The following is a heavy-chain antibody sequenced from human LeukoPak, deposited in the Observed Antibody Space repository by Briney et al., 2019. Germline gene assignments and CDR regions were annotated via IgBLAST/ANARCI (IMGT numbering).Heavy chain of an antibody. CDR3: AREVWSGYYRGYFDY. V-gene: IGHV4-30-2*01. CDR2: IYHSGST. Sequence: SETLSLTCTVSGGSISSYSWSWIRQPPGKGLEWIGYIYHSGSTYYNPSLKSRVTISVDRSKNQFSLKLSSVTAADTAVYYCAREVWSGYYRGYFDYWGQGTLVTVSS. J-gene: IGHJ4*02. CDR1: GGSISSYS. D-gene: IGHD3-3*01.